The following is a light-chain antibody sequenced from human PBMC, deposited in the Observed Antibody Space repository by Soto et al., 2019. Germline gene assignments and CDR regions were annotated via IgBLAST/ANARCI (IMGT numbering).Light chain of an antibody. CDR3: SSYAGSSNV. CDR2: EVS. CDR1: SSDVGGYNY. J-gene: IGLJ1*01. V-gene: IGLV2-8*01. Sequence: QSALTQPPSASGSPGQSVAISCTGTSSDVGGYNYVSWYQQHPGKAPKLTIYEVSKRPSGVPDRFPGSKSCNTASLTVSGLQAEDEADYYCSSYAGSSNVFGTGTKVTVL.